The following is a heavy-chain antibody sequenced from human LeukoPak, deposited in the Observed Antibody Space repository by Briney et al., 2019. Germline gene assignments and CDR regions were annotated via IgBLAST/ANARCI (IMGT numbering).Heavy chain of an antibody. Sequence: SETLSLTCTVSGGSMSSSSHYWDWIRQPPGKGLEWIGGINYSGSTYYNPSLQSRVTISRDTSNNQFSLKLGSVTASDTAVYYCAPSMVRGVIVFDYWGQGTLVTVSS. CDR2: INYSGST. D-gene: IGHD3-10*01. CDR1: GGSMSSSSHY. J-gene: IGHJ4*02. V-gene: IGHV4-39*01. CDR3: APSMVRGVIVFDY.